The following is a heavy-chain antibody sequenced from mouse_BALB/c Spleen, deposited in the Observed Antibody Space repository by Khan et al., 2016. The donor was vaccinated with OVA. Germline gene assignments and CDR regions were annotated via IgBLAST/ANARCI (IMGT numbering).Heavy chain of an antibody. CDR3: ARSLLAY. J-gene: IGHJ3*01. V-gene: IGHV5-17*02. CDR2: ISSGGSTI. Sequence: EVELVESGGGLVQPGGSRKLSCAASGFTFSSCGMHWVRQAPGKGLEWVAYISSGGSTITYADTVKGRFTISRDNPKNTLFLQMTSQRSEDTAMYCCARSLLAYWGQGTLVTVSA. D-gene: IGHD6-1*01. CDR1: GFTFSSCG.